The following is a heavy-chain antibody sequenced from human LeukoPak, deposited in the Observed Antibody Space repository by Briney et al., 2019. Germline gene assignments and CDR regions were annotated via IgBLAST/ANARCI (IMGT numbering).Heavy chain of an antibody. CDR1: GFTFSSYG. D-gene: IGHD5-24*01. V-gene: IGHV3-33*01. Sequence: PGGSLRLSCAASGFTFSSYGMYWVRQAPGKGLEWVALIWYDGSNKYYADSVKGRFTISRDNSKNTLYLQMNSLRAEDTAVYYCGRVGDGYNDNYWGQGTLVTVSS. CDR2: IWYDGSNK. CDR3: GRVGDGYNDNY. J-gene: IGHJ4*02.